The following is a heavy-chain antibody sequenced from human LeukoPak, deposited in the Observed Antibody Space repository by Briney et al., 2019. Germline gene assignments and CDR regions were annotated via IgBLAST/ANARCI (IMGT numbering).Heavy chain of an antibody. CDR2: INSDGSST. CDR3: ARDITIFGVVNRVDP. CDR1: GFTFSSYW. V-gene: IGHV3-74*01. Sequence: GGSLRLSCAASGFTFSSYWMHWVRQAPGKGLVWVSRINSDGSSTSYADSAKGRFIISRDNAKNTLYLQMNSLRAEDTAVYYCARDITIFGVVNRVDPWGQGTLVTVSS. J-gene: IGHJ5*02. D-gene: IGHD3-3*01.